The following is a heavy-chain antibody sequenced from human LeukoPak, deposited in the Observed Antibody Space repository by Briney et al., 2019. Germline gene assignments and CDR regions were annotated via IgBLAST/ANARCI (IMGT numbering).Heavy chain of an antibody. CDR2: ISYDGSNK. V-gene: IGHV3-30*18. D-gene: IGHD3-22*01. Sequence: GRSLRLSCAASGFTFSSYGMHWVRQAPGKGLEWVAVISYDGSNKYYADSVKGRFTISRDNSKNTLYLQMNSLRAEDTAVYYCAKDGHYYDSSGYSAEFGYWGQGTLVTVSS. CDR3: AKDGHYYDSSGYSAEFGY. J-gene: IGHJ4*02. CDR1: GFTFSSYG.